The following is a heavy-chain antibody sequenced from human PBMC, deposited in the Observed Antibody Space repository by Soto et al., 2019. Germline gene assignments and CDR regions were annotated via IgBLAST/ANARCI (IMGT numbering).Heavy chain of an antibody. CDR3: ENDADSSKYVYDYYYYGMDV. V-gene: IGHV3-30-3*02. CDR2: ISYDGSNK. D-gene: IGHD2-2*01. Sequence: QVQLVESGGGVVQPGRSLRLSCAASGFTFSSYAMHWVRQAPGKGLEWVAVISYDGSNKYYADSVKGRFTISRDNSNNSMYLLMQSLSAEDTDVSDCENDADSSKYVYDYYYYGMDVWGQGTTVTVSS. CDR1: GFTFSSYA. J-gene: IGHJ6*02.